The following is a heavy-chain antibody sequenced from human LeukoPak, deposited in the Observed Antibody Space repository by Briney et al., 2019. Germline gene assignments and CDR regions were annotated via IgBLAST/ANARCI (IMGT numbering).Heavy chain of an antibody. Sequence: SETLSLTCTVSGGSISSHYWSWIRQPPGKGLEWIGYIYYSGSTNYNPSLESRVTISVDTSKNQFSLKLSSVTAADTAVYYCARDRPEYCRGGSCYGSYFDYWGQGTLVTVSS. CDR2: IYYSGST. D-gene: IGHD2-15*01. CDR3: ARDRPEYCRGGSCYGSYFDY. V-gene: IGHV4-59*11. CDR1: GGSISSHY. J-gene: IGHJ4*02.